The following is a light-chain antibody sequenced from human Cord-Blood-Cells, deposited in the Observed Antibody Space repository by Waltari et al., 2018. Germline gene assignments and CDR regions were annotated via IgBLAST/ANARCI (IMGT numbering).Light chain of an antibody. J-gene: IGKJ1*01. CDR2: GAS. CDR3: QQYGSSPQT. CDR1: QSVSSSY. Sequence: EIVLTQSPGTLSLSPGERATLSCRASQSVSSSYLAWYQQKPGQAPRLRIYGASSRATGIPDRFSGSGSGTDFTLTISRLEPEDFAVYYCQQYGSSPQTFVQGTKVEIK. V-gene: IGKV3-20*01.